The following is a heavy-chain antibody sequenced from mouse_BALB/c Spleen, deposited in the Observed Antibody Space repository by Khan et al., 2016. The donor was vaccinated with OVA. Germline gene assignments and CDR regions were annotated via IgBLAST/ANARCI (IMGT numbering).Heavy chain of an antibody. D-gene: IGHD2-1*01. CDR1: GYTFTNYG. CDR3: ARSNGNYWFAY. Sequence: QIQLVQSGPELKKPGETVKISCKASGYTFTNYGMNWVKQAPGKGLKWMGWINTYTGEPTYADDFKGRFAFSLETSASTAYLQINNLKNEDTATYFCARSNGNYWFAYWSQETLVTVSA. CDR2: INTYTGEP. V-gene: IGHV9-3-1*01. J-gene: IGHJ3*01.